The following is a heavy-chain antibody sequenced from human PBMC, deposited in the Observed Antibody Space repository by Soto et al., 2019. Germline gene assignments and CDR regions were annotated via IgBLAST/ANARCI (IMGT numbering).Heavy chain of an antibody. J-gene: IGHJ4*02. V-gene: IGHV1-46*01. CDR2: INPSGGST. CDR1: GYTFTSYY. D-gene: IGHD2-21*02. Sequence: ASVKVSCKTSGYTFTSYYMHWVRQAPGQGLEWMGIINPSGGSTSYAQKFQGRVTMTRDTSTSTVYMELSSLRSEDTAVYYCAVLAYCGGDCYNFDYWGQGTLVTVSS. CDR3: AVLAYCGGDCYNFDY.